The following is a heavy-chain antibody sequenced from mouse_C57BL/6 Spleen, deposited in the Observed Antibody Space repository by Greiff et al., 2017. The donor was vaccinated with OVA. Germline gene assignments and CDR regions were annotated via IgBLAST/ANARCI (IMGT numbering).Heavy chain of an antibody. Sequence: VQLKESGEGLVKPGGSLKLSCAASGFTFSSYAMSWVRQTPEQRLEWVAYISSGGDYIYYADTVKGRFPISRDNARNTLYLQMSSLKSEDTAMYYCTGGLDYGSSYWYFDVWGKGTTVTVSS. CDR2: ISSGGDYI. CDR3: TGGLDYGSSYWYFDV. D-gene: IGHD1-1*01. V-gene: IGHV5-9-1*02. CDR1: GFTFSSYA. J-gene: IGHJ1*03.